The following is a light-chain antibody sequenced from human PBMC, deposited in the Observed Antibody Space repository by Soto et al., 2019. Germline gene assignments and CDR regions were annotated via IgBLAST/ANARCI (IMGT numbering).Light chain of an antibody. CDR2: KAS. J-gene: IGKJ1*01. CDR3: QQYDTYPRT. V-gene: IGKV1-5*03. CDR1: QSISNW. Sequence: DIQMTQSPSTLSASVGDRVTITCRASQSISNWLAWYQQKPGKAPKLLIFKASTLESGVPSRFSGSGSGTEFTLNISSLQPDDFATYHCQQYDTYPRTCGQGTKVYIK.